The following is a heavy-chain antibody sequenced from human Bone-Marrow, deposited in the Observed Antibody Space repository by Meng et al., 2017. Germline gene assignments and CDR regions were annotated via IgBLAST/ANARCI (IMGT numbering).Heavy chain of an antibody. CDR1: GFTVSSNY. CDR3: ARDGGWRQQLAQAYFDY. Sequence: GGSLRLSCAASGFTVSSNYMSWVRQAPGKGMEWVAVISYDGSNKYYADSVKGRFTISRDNSKNTLYLQMNSLRAEDTAVYYCARDGGWRQQLAQAYFDYWGQGILVTVSS. J-gene: IGHJ4*02. D-gene: IGHD6-13*01. V-gene: IGHV3-30*03. CDR2: ISYDGSNK.